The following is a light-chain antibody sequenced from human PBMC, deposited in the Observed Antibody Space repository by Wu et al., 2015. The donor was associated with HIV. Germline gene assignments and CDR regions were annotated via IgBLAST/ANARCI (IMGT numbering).Light chain of an antibody. Sequence: EVVLTQSPGTLSLSPGERATLSCRASEIVSSTYLAWYQQKPGQAPRVLIYGASSRATGIPDRFSGSGSGTDFTLTISRLEPEDFAVYYCQHYGGSPYSFGQGTKLEIK. CDR2: GAS. CDR3: QHYGGSPYS. CDR1: EIVSSTY. J-gene: IGKJ2*03. V-gene: IGKV3-20*01.